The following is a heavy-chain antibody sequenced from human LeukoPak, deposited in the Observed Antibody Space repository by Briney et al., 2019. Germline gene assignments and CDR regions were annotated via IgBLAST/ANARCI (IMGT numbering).Heavy chain of an antibody. J-gene: IGHJ4*02. CDR1: GGSISSSSYY. D-gene: IGHD6-19*01. CDR3: ARQRYSSGWYIDC. CDR2: IYFSGNT. Sequence: PSETLSLTCTVSGGSISSSSYYWGWIRQPPGKGLEWIGSIYFSGNTYYNPSLKSRVNISVDTSKNQFSLKLSSVTTADTAVYYCARQRYSSGWYIDCWGQGTLVTVSS. V-gene: IGHV4-39*01.